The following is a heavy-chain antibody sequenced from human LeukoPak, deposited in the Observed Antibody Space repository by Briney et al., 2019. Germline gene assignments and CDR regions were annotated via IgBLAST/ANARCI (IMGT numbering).Heavy chain of an antibody. CDR2: VYYSGST. V-gene: IGHV4-59*01. Sequence: SETLSLTCTVSGGSISSYYWSCIRQPPGKGLEWIGYVYYSGSTNSNPSLKSRVTISVDTSKNQFSLKVSSVTAADTAIYYCARGYNWFDPWGQGTLVTVSS. J-gene: IGHJ5*02. CDR1: GGSISSYY. CDR3: ARGYNWFDP.